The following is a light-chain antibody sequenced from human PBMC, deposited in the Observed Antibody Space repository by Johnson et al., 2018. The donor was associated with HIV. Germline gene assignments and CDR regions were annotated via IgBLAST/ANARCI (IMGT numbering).Light chain of an antibody. Sequence: QSVLTQPPSVSAAPGQKVTISCSGSSSNIGNNYVSWYQQLPGTAPKLLIYENNKRPSGIPDRFSGSKSGTSATLGITVLQTGDEADYYCGTWDSSLSAVVFGTGTKVTVL. J-gene: IGLJ1*01. CDR3: GTWDSSLSAVV. V-gene: IGLV1-51*02. CDR1: SSNIGNNY. CDR2: ENN.